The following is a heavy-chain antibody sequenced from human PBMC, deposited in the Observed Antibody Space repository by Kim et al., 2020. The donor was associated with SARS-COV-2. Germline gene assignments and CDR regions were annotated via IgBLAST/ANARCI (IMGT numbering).Heavy chain of an antibody. V-gene: IGHV5-51*01. Sequence: GESLKISCKGSGYSFSNYWIGWVRQMPGKGLEWMWIIYPGDSDTRYSPSFQGQVTISADKSISAAYLQWSSLKASDTAIYYCARHPRAVAGNDAFDIWGQGTMVTVSS. D-gene: IGHD6-13*01. CDR3: ARHPRAVAGNDAFDI. CDR2: IYPGDSDT. J-gene: IGHJ3*02. CDR1: GYSFSNYW.